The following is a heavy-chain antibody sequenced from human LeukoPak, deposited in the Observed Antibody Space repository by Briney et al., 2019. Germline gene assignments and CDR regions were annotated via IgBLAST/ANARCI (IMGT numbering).Heavy chain of an antibody. Sequence: SETLSLTCAVYGGSFSGYYWSWIRQPPGKGLEWIGEINHSGSTNYNPSLKSRVTMSVDTSKNQFSLKLSSVTAADTAVYYCARSRYYDSSGTAFDIWGQGTMVTVSS. CDR3: ARSRYYDSSGTAFDI. J-gene: IGHJ3*02. CDR2: INHSGST. CDR1: GGSFSGYY. V-gene: IGHV4-34*01. D-gene: IGHD3-22*01.